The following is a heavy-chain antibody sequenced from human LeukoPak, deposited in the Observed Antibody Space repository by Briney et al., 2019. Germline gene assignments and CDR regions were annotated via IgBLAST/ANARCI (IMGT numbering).Heavy chain of an antibody. CDR1: GFTFDDYA. V-gene: IGHV3-9*01. D-gene: IGHD3-10*01. Sequence: GGSLRLSCAASGFTFDDYAMHWVRQAPGKGLEWVSGISWNSGSIGYADSVKGRFTISRDNAKNSLYLQMNSLRAEDTALYYCAAYYYGSGSYYKADYWGQGTLVTVSS. CDR2: ISWNSGSI. J-gene: IGHJ4*02. CDR3: AAYYYGSGSYYKADY.